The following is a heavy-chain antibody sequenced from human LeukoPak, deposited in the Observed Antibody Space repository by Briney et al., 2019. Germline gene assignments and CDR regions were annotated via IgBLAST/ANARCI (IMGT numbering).Heavy chain of an antibody. D-gene: IGHD1-26*01. V-gene: IGHV3-30*04. Sequence: GGSLRLSCAASGFTFSSYAMHWVRQAPGKGLECVAVISYDGSNKYYADSVKGRFTISRDNSKNTLYLQMNSLRAEDTAVYYCARERWELPNDAFDIWGQGTMVTVSS. CDR3: ARERWELPNDAFDI. CDR1: GFTFSSYA. CDR2: ISYDGSNK. J-gene: IGHJ3*02.